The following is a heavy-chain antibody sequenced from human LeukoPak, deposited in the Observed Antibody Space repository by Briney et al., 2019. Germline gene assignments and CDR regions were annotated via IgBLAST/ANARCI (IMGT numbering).Heavy chain of an antibody. Sequence: SSETLSLTCTVSGVSISSSNSYWGWIRQPPGKGLEWIGSIYYSGNTYYNPSLKSRVTISVDTSKNQFSLKLSSVTAADTAVYYCARHRIAAAGSYNWFDPWGQGTLVTVSS. V-gene: IGHV4-39*01. J-gene: IGHJ5*02. CDR3: ARHRIAAAGSYNWFDP. D-gene: IGHD6-13*01. CDR1: GVSISSSNSY. CDR2: IYYSGNT.